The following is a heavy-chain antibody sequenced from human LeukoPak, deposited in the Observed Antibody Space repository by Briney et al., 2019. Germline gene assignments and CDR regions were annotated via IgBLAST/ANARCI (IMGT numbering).Heavy chain of an antibody. CDR3: ARWGRYYYDSSGYYY. CDR1: GYNFTGYY. CDR2: IHPNSGGT. Sequence: GASVKVSCTASGYNFTGYYMHWVRQAPGQGLEWMGWIHPNSGGTKYAQRFQGRVTVTRDTSISTVYMELSRLRSDDTAVYYCARWGRYYYDSSGYYYWGQGTLVSVSS. J-gene: IGHJ4*02. V-gene: IGHV1-2*02. D-gene: IGHD3-22*01.